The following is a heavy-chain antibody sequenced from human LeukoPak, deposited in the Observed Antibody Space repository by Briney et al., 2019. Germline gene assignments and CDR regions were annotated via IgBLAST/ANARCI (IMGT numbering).Heavy chain of an antibody. D-gene: IGHD6-19*01. Sequence: ASVKVSCKASGYTFTDYYMHWVRQAPGQGLEWMGWINPNSGGTNYAQKFQGRVTMTRDTSISTAYMELSRLRSDDTAVYYCARDETTVGYIVIAVAGTFDYWGQGTLVTVSS. J-gene: IGHJ4*02. CDR2: INPNSGGT. V-gene: IGHV1-2*02. CDR1: GYTFTDYY. CDR3: ARDETTVGYIVIAVAGTFDY.